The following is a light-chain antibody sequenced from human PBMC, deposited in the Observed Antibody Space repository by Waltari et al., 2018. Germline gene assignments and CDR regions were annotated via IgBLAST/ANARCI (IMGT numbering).Light chain of an antibody. CDR3: QSYDGNNWV. CDR2: EDN. Sequence: NFMLTQPHSVSESPGKTVTISCTRSSGSIASNYVQWYQQRPGSAPTTVIYEDNQRPSGLPVRFSGSIYRSSNSASLTISGLKTEDEADYYCQSYDGNNWVFGGGTMLTVL. CDR1: SGSIASNY. J-gene: IGLJ3*02. V-gene: IGLV6-57*04.